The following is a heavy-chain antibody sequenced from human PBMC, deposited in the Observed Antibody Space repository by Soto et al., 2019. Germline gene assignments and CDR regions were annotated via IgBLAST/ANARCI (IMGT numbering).Heavy chain of an antibody. CDR2: IYYSGST. CDR1: GGSISSGSYY. CDR3: ARADIESFDI. D-gene: IGHD2-15*01. V-gene: IGHV4-39*01. Sequence: PSDTLSLTCAVSGGSISSGSYYWGWIRQPPGKGLEWIGSIYYSGSTYYNPSLKSRVTISVDTSKNQFSLKLSSVTAADTAVYYCARADIESFDIWGQGTMVTVSS. J-gene: IGHJ3*02.